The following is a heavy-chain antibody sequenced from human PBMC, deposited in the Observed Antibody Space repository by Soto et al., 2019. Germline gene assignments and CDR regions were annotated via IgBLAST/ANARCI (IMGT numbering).Heavy chain of an antibody. CDR2: IYYSGST. V-gene: IGHV4-30-4*08. CDR1: GGSIASGDSY. Sequence: TSETLSLTCTVSGGSIASGDSYWSWIRRSPGKGLEWIGYIYYSGSTYYNPSLESRFTISVDTSKNQFSLKLNSVTAADTAVYYCAREGAASYSYYYGTDVRGQGTTVTVSS. CDR3: AREGAASYSYYYGTDV. J-gene: IGHJ6*02. D-gene: IGHD3-16*01.